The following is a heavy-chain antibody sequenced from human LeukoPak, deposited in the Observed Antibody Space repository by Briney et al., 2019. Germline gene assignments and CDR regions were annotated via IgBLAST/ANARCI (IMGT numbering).Heavy chain of an antibody. CDR2: IYPGDSET. Sequence: GESLKISCKGSGYSFTSYWIGWVRQMPGKGLEWMGIIYPGDSETRYSPSFQGQVTISADKSISTAYLRWSSLKASDTAMYYCARRSRIAAGGVESFQHWGQGTLVTVSS. V-gene: IGHV5-51*01. J-gene: IGHJ1*01. D-gene: IGHD6-13*01. CDR1: GYSFTSYW. CDR3: ARRSRIAAGGVESFQH.